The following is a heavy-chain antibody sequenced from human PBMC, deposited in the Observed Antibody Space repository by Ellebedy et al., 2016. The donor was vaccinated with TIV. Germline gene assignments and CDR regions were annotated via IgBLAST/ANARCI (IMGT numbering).Heavy chain of an antibody. Sequence: GGSLRLSXSASGFTFSNYAIHWVRQAPGKGLEYVSAISSDGGDTYYADSVKGRFIISRDNSKNTVYLQMSSLRADDTALYYCVKDGALFRFEFDYWGQGTLVTVSS. CDR2: ISSDGGDT. D-gene: IGHD3-3*01. J-gene: IGHJ4*02. CDR3: VKDGALFRFEFDY. CDR1: GFTFSNYA. V-gene: IGHV3-64D*06.